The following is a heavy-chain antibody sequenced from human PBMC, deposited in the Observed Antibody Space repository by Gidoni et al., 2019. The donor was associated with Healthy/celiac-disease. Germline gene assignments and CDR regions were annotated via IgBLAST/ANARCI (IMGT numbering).Heavy chain of an antibody. D-gene: IGHD2-2*01. CDR1: GSTFTSYY. CDR3: ARYCSSTSCWDHFDY. V-gene: IGHV1-46*01. Sequence: QVQLVQSGAEVKKPGASVKFSCKASGSTFTSYYMHWVRQAPGQGLEWMGIINPSGGSTSYAQKFQGRVTMTRDTSTSTVYMELSSLRSEDTAVYYCARYCSSTSCWDHFDYWGQGTLVTVSS. CDR2: INPSGGST. J-gene: IGHJ4*02.